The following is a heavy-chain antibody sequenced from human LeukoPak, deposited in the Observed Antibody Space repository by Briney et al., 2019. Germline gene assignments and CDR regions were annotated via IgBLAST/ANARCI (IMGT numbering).Heavy chain of an antibody. Sequence: SGPALVKPTQTLTLTYTFSGFSLSTSGMCVSWIRQPPGKALEWLALIDWDDDKYYSTSLKTRLTISKDTSKNQVVLTMTNMDPVDTATYYCARIRGHYYGSGSYYNVLDYWGQGTLVTVSS. V-gene: IGHV2-70*01. J-gene: IGHJ4*02. CDR1: GFSLSTSGMC. CDR3: ARIRGHYYGSGSYYNVLDY. D-gene: IGHD3-10*01. CDR2: IDWDDDK.